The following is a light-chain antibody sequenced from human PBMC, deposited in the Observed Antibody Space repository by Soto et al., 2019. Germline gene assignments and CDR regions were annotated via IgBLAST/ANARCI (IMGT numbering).Light chain of an antibody. J-gene: IGLJ1*01. CDR3: CSYAGSYTHYV. Sequence: QSALTQPRSVSGSPGQSITISCTGNSSDVGGYNYVSWYRQHPGKAPKLMIYDVSKRPSGVPDRFSGSTSGNTASLTISGLQAEDEADYYCCSYAGSYTHYVFGTGTKVTVL. V-gene: IGLV2-11*01. CDR1: SSDVGGYNY. CDR2: DVS.